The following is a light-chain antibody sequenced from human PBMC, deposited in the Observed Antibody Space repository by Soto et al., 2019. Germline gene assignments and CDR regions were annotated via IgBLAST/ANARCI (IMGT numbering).Light chain of an antibody. V-gene: IGLV1-44*01. CDR3: AAWDDSLNGWV. CDR1: SSNIGTSS. Sequence: QSVLAQPPSASGTPGQRGSISCSGSSSNIGTSSVNWYQHVPGAAPQLLIYSNDQRPLEVPDRFSGSKSGTSASLAISGLRSDDEGDYYCAAWDDSLNGWVFGGGTKLTVL. CDR2: SND. J-gene: IGLJ3*02.